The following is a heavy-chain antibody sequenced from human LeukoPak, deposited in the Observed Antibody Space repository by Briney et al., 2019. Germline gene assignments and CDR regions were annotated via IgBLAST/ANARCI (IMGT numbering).Heavy chain of an antibody. D-gene: IGHD3-3*01. V-gene: IGHV4-39*01. CDR2: IYYSGST. CDR1: GGSISSSSYY. CDR3: ARSYYDFWSGPVDAFDI. J-gene: IGHJ3*02. Sequence: SETLSLTCAVSGGSISSSSYYWGWIRQPPGKGLEWIGSIYYSGSTYYNPSFKSRVTISVDTSKNQFSLKLSSVTAADTAVYYCARSYYDFWSGPVDAFDIWGQGTMVTVSS.